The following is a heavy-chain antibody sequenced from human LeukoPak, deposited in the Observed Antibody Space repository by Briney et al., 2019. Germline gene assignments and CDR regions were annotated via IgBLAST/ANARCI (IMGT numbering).Heavy chain of an antibody. CDR3: ARTPWNIVATITTPAPLLFDN. Sequence: SETLSLTCTVSGDSISSYYWSWIRQPPGKRLEWIGYIYYSGSTNYNPSLKSRVTISVDTSKNQFSLKLSSVTAADTAVYYCARTPWNIVATITTPAPLLFDNWGQGTLVTVSS. V-gene: IGHV4-59*01. J-gene: IGHJ4*02. CDR1: GDSISSYY. CDR2: IYYSGST. D-gene: IGHD5-12*01.